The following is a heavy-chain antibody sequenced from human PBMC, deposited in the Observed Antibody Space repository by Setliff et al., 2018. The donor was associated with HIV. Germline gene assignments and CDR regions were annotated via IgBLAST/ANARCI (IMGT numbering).Heavy chain of an antibody. CDR2: IRTKSTNYAT. V-gene: IGHV3-73*01. Sequence: GGSLRLSCSASGFNFSGSALHWVRQASGKGLEWIGHIRTKSTNYATSFAAPVRGRFAISRDDSKNTTYLQMIGLKSDDTAVYYCTRPGYYFDTTGSGPAMDVWGKGTTVTVSS. J-gene: IGHJ6*03. CDR3: TRPGYYFDTTGSGPAMDV. CDR1: GFNFSGSA. D-gene: IGHD3-3*01.